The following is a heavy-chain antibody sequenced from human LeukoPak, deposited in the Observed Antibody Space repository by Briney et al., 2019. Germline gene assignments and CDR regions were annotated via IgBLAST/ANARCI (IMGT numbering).Heavy chain of an antibody. CDR3: ARDQGEQQLDPTSDMDV. D-gene: IGHD6-13*01. CDR1: GFTFSSYW. CDR2: INSDGSST. Sequence: PGGSLRLSCAASGFTFSSYWMHWVRQAPGKGLVWVSRINSDGSSTSYADSVKGRFTISRDNAKNTLYLQMNSLRAEDTAVYYCARDQGEQQLDPTSDMDVWGKGTTVTVSS. V-gene: IGHV3-74*01. J-gene: IGHJ6*03.